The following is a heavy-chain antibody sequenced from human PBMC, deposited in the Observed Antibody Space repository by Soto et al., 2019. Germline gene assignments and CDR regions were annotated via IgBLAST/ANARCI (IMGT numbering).Heavy chain of an antibody. CDR2: INPSGGST. V-gene: IGHV1-46*01. J-gene: IGHJ6*02. D-gene: IGHD2-2*01. CDR1: GYTFTSYY. Sequence: ASVKVSCKASGYTFTSYYMHWVRRAPGQGLEWMGIINPSGGSTSYAQKFQGRVTMTRDTSTSTVYMELSSLRSEDTAVYYCAREGGKGTVPAAMPYYYYYGMDVWGQGTTVTVSS. CDR3: AREGGKGTVPAAMPYYYYYGMDV.